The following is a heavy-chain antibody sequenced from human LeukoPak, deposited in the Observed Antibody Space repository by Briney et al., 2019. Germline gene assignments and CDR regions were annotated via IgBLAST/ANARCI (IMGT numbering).Heavy chain of an antibody. Sequence: GASLKTSSKGAGYSFTNYWIGWGRRMPGKGGEWMGIIYPGDSDAKYSPSFQGQVTISADKFISIAYLQWSSLKASDTAMYYCVRQENYGDSFGYWGQGTLVTVSS. CDR2: IYPGDSDA. CDR1: GYSFTNYW. J-gene: IGHJ4*01. CDR3: VRQENYGDSFGY. V-gene: IGHV5-51*01. D-gene: IGHD4-17*01.